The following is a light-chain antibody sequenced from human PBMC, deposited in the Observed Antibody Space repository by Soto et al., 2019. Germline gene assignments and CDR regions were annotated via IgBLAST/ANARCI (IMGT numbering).Light chain of an antibody. CDR2: EVS. Sequence: QSVLTQPAPGSGSPGQSITISCTGTSSDVGAYDYVSWYQQHPDKAPKLMIYEVSKRPSGVPDRFSGSKSGNTASLTVSGLQAEDEADYYCSSYAGTLYVFGTGTKVTVL. CDR1: SSDVGAYDY. V-gene: IGLV2-8*01. J-gene: IGLJ1*01. CDR3: SSYAGTLYV.